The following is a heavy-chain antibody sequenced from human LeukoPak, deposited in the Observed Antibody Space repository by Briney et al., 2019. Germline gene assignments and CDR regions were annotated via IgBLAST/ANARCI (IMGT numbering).Heavy chain of an antibody. D-gene: IGHD3-16*01. CDR3: ARGGSGTWYIDY. CDR1: GGSISSSY. CDR2: IYYTGST. J-gene: IGHJ4*02. Sequence: SETLSLTCTVPGGSISSSYWSWIRQPPGKGLEWIGYIYYTGSTTYNPSLKSRVTISVDTSKNQFSLKLRSVTAADTAVYYCARGGSGTWYIDYWGQGTLVTVSS. V-gene: IGHV4-59*01.